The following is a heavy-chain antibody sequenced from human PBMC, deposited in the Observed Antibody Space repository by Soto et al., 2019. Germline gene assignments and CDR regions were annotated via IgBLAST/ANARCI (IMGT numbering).Heavy chain of an antibody. V-gene: IGHV2-26*01. J-gene: IGHJ4*02. Sequence: QVTLKESGPVLVKPTETLTLTCTVSGFSLSNARMGVSWIRQPPGKALEWLAHILSNDEKSYSTSLKSRLTISKDTSKSQVVLTMTNMDPVDTATYYCARIRGRGSSSWTDYWGQGTLVTVSS. D-gene: IGHD6-13*01. CDR1: GFSLSNARMG. CDR2: ILSNDEK. CDR3: ARIRGRGSSSWTDY.